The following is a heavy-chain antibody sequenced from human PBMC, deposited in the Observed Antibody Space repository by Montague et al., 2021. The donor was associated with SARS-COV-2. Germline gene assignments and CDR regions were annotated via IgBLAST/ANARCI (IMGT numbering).Heavy chain of an antibody. J-gene: IGHJ6*02. D-gene: IGHD3-10*01. CDR1: GGSISSSNW. V-gene: IGHV4-4*02. Sequence: SETLSLTCAVSGGSISSSNWWTWVRQPPGKGLEWIGEIYHSGSTNYTPSLKSRVTISVDKSKNQFSLKLSSVTAADTAVYYCAGMVRGGIISAYGMDVWGQGTTVTVSS. CDR3: AGMVRGGIISAYGMDV. CDR2: IYHSGST.